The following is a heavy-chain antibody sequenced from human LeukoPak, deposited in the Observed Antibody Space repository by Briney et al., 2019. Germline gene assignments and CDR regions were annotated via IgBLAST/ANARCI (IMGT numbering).Heavy chain of an antibody. Sequence: PGGSLRLSCAASGFTFTDYYMSWIRQAPGTGLEWLSYISTTGSAILYADSVKGRFTISRDNAKNSLYLQMNGLRAEDTAVYYCAREAVAPDYWGQGTPVTVSS. D-gene: IGHD2-15*01. CDR3: AREAVAPDY. V-gene: IGHV3-11*01. J-gene: IGHJ4*02. CDR1: GFTFTDYY. CDR2: ISTTGSAI.